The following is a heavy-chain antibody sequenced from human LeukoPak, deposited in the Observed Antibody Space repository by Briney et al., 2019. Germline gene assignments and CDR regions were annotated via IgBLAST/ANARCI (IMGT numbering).Heavy chain of an antibody. D-gene: IGHD3-10*01. CDR3: ARGGITMVRGIIN. V-gene: IGHV4-34*01. CDR2: ISHSGST. CDR1: DDSITIYY. J-gene: IGHJ4*02. Sequence: SETLSLTCTVSDDSITIYYWTWIRQPPGKGLEWIGEISHSGSTNYNPSLKSRVTISVDTSKNQFSLRLSSVTAADTAVYYCARGGITMVRGIINWGQGTLVTVSS.